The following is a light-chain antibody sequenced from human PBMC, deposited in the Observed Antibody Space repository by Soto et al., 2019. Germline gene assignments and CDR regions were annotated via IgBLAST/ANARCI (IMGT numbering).Light chain of an antibody. J-gene: IGKJ4*01. CDR3: QHYNEWPLT. CDR1: QSVRSN. Sequence: EVVMTQSPATLSVSPGEGAILSCRASQSVRSNLTWYRQQPGQAPSLLIYDASTRATGVSARFSGSGSGTEFTLTINSLQSEDFAVYFCQHYNEWPLTFGGGTKVDIK. CDR2: DAS. V-gene: IGKV3-15*01.